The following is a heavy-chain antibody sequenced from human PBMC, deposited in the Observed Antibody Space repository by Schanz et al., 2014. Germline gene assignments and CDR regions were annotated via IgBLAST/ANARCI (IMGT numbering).Heavy chain of an antibody. V-gene: IGHV1-69*08. D-gene: IGHD6-6*01. CDR1: GGTFSSYT. J-gene: IGHJ4*02. CDR2: IISILGIP. CDR3: ARDQSPYTNSTDVRYFDY. Sequence: QVQLVQSGAEVKKPGSSVKVSCKASGGTFSSYTISWVRQAPGQGLEWMGRIISILGIPNYAQKFQGRVTFTADKATSTAYMELSSLKSEDTAVYYCARDQSPYTNSTDVRYFDYWGQGSLVTVSS.